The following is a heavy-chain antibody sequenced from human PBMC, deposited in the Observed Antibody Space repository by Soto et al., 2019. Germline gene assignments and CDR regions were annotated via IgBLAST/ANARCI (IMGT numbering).Heavy chain of an antibody. CDR3: ARHEWELNHWLDP. D-gene: IGHD1-26*01. Sequence: SPTLSLTCTVSGGSISSSSYYWGWIRQPPGKGLEWIGSIYYSGSTYYNPSLKSRVTISVDTSKNQFSLKLSSVTAADTAVYYCARHEWELNHWLDPWGQGTLVTVSS. CDR2: IYYSGST. CDR1: GGSISSSSYY. V-gene: IGHV4-39*01. J-gene: IGHJ5*02.